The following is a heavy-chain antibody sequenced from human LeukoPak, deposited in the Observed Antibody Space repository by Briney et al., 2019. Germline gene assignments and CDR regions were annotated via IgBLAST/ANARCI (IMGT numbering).Heavy chain of an antibody. CDR3: ARRVPSQVITDYFDY. CDR2: ISSDGSIT. V-gene: IGHV3-74*01. D-gene: IGHD1-1*01. Sequence: PGGSLRLSCAASGFTFSTYWMHWVRQAPGKGLVWVSLISSDGSITGYADSVKGRFTISRDNAKNSLFLQMNSLRAEDTAVYYCARRVPSQVITDYFDYWGQGTLVTVSS. CDR1: GFTFSTYW. J-gene: IGHJ4*02.